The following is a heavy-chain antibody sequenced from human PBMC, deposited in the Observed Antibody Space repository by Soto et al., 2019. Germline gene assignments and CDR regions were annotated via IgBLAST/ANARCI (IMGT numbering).Heavy chain of an antibody. CDR1: GGSFSGYY. CDR2: INHSGST. V-gene: IGHV4-34*01. D-gene: IGHD2-15*01. Sequence: QVQLQQWGAGLLKPSETLSLTCAVYGGSFSGYYWSWIRQPPGKGLEWIGEINHSGSTNYNPSLKSRVTISVDTSKNQSSLKLSSVTAADTAVYSCARGEIVVVVAATASEYFQHWGQGTLVTVSS. CDR3: ARGEIVVVVAATASEYFQH. J-gene: IGHJ1*01.